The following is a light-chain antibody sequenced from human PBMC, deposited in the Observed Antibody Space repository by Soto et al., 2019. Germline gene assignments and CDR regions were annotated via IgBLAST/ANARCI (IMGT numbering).Light chain of an antibody. V-gene: IGLV2-8*01. Sequence: QSVLTQPPSASGSPGQSVTISCTGTSSDIGAYNYVSWYQQHPGKAPKLLIFEVTKRPSGVPDRFSGSKSGNTASLTVSGLQAEDEDYYYCNSYAGSNNLIFGGGTKLTVL. CDR1: SSDIGAYNY. CDR2: EVT. CDR3: NSYAGSNNLI. J-gene: IGLJ2*01.